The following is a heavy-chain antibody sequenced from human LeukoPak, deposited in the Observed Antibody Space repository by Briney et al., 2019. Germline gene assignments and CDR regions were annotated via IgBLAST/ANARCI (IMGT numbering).Heavy chain of an antibody. CDR3: ARAAHYGPYDY. CDR1: GGSISGSNW. D-gene: IGHD4-17*01. J-gene: IGHJ4*02. V-gene: IGHV4-4*02. Sequence: SETLSLTCAVSGGSISGSNWWSWVRQPPGKGLEWIGEIYHSGSTNYNPSLNSRVTISVDTSKNQFSLKLSSVTDADTAVYYCARAAHYGPYDYWGQGTLVTVSS. CDR2: IYHSGST.